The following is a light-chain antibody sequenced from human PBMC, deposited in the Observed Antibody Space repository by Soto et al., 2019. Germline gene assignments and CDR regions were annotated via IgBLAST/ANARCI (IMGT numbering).Light chain of an antibody. CDR2: EVS. CDR3: SSYAGVKTSGAV. J-gene: IGLJ2*01. CDR1: SSDIGTYRL. Sequence: QSALTQPASVSASPGQSITISCTGTSSDIGTYRLVSWYLQLPGKAPQLLIYEVSKRPSGVSHRFSGSRSGNTASLTISGLQADDEADYYCSSYAGVKTSGAVFGGGTKVTVL. V-gene: IGLV2-23*02.